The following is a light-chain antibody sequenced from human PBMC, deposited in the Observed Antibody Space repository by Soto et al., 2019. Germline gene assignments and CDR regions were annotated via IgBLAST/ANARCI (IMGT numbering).Light chain of an antibody. CDR3: SSYTSTNTPVV. Sequence: QSVLTQPASVSGSPGQSITISCTGTRSDVAGYNYVSWYQQHPGKAPKLMIYDVSDRPSGVSNRFSGSKSGNTASLTISGLQAEDEADYYCSSYTSTNTPVVFGAGTKLTVL. J-gene: IGLJ2*01. V-gene: IGLV2-14*03. CDR2: DVS. CDR1: RSDVAGYNY.